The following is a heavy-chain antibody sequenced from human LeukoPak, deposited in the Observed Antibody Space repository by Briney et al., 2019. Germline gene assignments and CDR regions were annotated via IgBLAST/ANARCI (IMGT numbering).Heavy chain of an antibody. CDR2: IYYSGST. D-gene: IGHD3-22*01. V-gene: IGHV4-61*01. J-gene: IGHJ5*02. CDR3: ARVPYYYDSSGHRAWWFDP. Sequence: SETLSLTCTVSGYSISSGYYWGWIRQPPGKGLEWIGYIYYSGSTNYNPSLKSRVTISVDTSKNQFSLKLSSVTAADTAVYYCARVPYYYDSSGHRAWWFDPWGQGTLVTVSS. CDR1: GYSISSGYY.